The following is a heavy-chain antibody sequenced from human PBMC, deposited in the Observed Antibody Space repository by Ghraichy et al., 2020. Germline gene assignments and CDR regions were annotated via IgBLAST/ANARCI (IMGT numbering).Heavy chain of an antibody. CDR2: IYHSGNT. Sequence: SETLSLVCTVSDYSISSGYYWGWIRQPPGKGLEWIASIYHSGNTHYNPSLKSRVTISVDTSKNQFSLKLSSVTAADTAVYYCARVSSAWPYCYTDYWGQGTLVTVSS. J-gene: IGHJ4*02. V-gene: IGHV4-38-2*02. CDR3: ARVSSAWPYCYTDY. D-gene: IGHD6-19*01. CDR1: DYSISSGYY.